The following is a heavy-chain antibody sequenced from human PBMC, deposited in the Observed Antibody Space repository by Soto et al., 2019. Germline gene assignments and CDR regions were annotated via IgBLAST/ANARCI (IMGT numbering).Heavy chain of an antibody. CDR1: GGSISSGGYY. CDR3: ARAEDDSSGYYDLFWYFDL. Sequence: QVQLQESGPGLVKPSQTLSLTCTVSGGSISSGGYYWSWIRQHPGKGLEWIGYIYYSGSTYYNPSLKSRVTISVDTSKNQFSLKLSSVTAADTAVYYCARAEDDSSGYYDLFWYFDLWGRGTLVTVSS. D-gene: IGHD3-22*01. J-gene: IGHJ2*01. CDR2: IYYSGST. V-gene: IGHV4-31*03.